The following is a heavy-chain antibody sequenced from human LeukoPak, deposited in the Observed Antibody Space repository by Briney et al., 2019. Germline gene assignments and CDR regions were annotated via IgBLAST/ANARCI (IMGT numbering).Heavy chain of an antibody. CDR2: IYYSGST. Sequence: SETLSLTCTVSGGSISSSSYYWGWIRQPPGKGLEWIGSIYYSGSTYYNPSLKSRVTISVDTSKNQFSLKLSSVTAADTAVYYCARVYSSSWYWNWFDPWGQGTLVTVSS. CDR3: ARVYSSSWYWNWFDP. V-gene: IGHV4-39*07. D-gene: IGHD6-13*01. CDR1: GGSISSSSYY. J-gene: IGHJ5*02.